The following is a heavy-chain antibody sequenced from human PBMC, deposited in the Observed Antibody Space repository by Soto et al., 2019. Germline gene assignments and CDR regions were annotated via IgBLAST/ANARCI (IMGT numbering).Heavy chain of an antibody. D-gene: IGHD6-13*01. J-gene: IGHJ4*02. CDR2: ISGYNNNK. CDR3: ARVGAIAPAEGDY. V-gene: IGHV1-18*01. CDR1: GYTFTSYG. Sequence: QIQLVQSGTEVREPGASVKVSCQASGYTFTSYGIIWVRQAPGQGLELMGWISGYNNNKNYAQKYQARVTMTTDTSTRTAYMKLRSLRSDDTAVYYCARVGAIAPAEGDYWGQGTLVTVSS.